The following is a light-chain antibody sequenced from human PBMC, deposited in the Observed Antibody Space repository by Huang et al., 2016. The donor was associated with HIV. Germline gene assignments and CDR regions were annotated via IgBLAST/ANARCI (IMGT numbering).Light chain of an antibody. J-gene: IGKJ1*01. Sequence: EIALTQSPATLSLSPGERATLSCRASQSVSSYLVWYHQKPGQAPRLLIYDASNRATGIPARFSGSGSGTDFTLTISSLEPEDFAVYYCQQRSNWSWTFGQGTKVEIK. CDR2: DAS. CDR3: QQRSNWSWT. V-gene: IGKV3-11*01. CDR1: QSVSSY.